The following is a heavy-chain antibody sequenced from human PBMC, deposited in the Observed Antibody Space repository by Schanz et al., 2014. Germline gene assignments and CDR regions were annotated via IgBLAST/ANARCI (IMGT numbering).Heavy chain of an antibody. CDR2: IIPILGVA. V-gene: IGHV1-69*02. D-gene: IGHD2-15*01. Sequence: QVQLVQSGAEVKRPGSSVKVSCKASGGTFSSYTISWVRQAPGQGLEWMGRIIPILGVANNAQKFQGRVTITADKSTSTAYMELSSLRSEDTAVYYCATCSGGTCHAKPVLDNWGQGTLVTVSS. CDR3: ATCSGGTCHAKPVLDN. CDR1: GGTFSSYT. J-gene: IGHJ4*02.